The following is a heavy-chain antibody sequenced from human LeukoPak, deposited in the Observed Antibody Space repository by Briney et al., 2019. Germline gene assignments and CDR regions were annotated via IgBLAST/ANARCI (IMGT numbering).Heavy chain of an antibody. J-gene: IGHJ6*02. CDR1: GFTFSNYG. CDR3: GYDMDV. CDR2: ITINGGGT. Sequence: GGSLRLSCAASGFTFSNYGMSWVRQAPGKGLEWVSAITINGGGTYYADSVKGRFAISRDNAKNSLYLQMSSLRAEDTAIYYCGYDMDVWGQGTTVTVSS. V-gene: IGHV3-23*01.